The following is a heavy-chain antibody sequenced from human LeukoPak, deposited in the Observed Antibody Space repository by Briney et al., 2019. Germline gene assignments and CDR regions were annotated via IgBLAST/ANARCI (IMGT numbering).Heavy chain of an antibody. D-gene: IGHD2-21*01. J-gene: IGHJ4*02. Sequence: GESLKISCKSSGYSFTTYWIAWVRQMPGKGLEWMGIIYPGDSDTRYSPSFQGQVTISADKSISTAYLQRTSLKASDSAMYYCARVLIRGDEIDYWGQGTLVTVSS. V-gene: IGHV5-51*01. CDR3: ARVLIRGDEIDY. CDR2: IYPGDSDT. CDR1: GYSFTTYW.